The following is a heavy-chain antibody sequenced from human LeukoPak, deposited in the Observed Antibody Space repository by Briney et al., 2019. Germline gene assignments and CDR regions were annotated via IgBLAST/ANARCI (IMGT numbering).Heavy chain of an antibody. CDR2: IDWNSDNT. J-gene: IGHJ3*01. CDR1: GFTFDDYA. CDR3: LGAFDF. Sequence: PGGSLRLSCAASGFTFDDYAMHWVRQAPGKGLEWVSSIDWNSDNTDYADSVKGRFTISRDNAQNSLYLQMTSLRVEDTAVYYCLGAFDFWGQGTMVTVSS. V-gene: IGHV3-9*01.